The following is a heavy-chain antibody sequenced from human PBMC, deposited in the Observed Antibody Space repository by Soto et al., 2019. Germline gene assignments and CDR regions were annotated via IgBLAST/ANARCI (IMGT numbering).Heavy chain of an antibody. CDR2: ISGSCGST. J-gene: IGHJ4*02. CDR3: AKARAQYYDFWSGYPVDY. V-gene: IGHV3-23*01. Sequence: PGGSLRLSCAASGFTFSSYAMSWVRQAPGKGLEWVSAISGSCGSTYYAYSVKGRFTISRDNSKNMLFLQMNSLRAEDTAVYYCAKARAQYYDFWSGYPVDYWGQGTLVTVSS. CDR1: GFTFSSYA. D-gene: IGHD3-3*01.